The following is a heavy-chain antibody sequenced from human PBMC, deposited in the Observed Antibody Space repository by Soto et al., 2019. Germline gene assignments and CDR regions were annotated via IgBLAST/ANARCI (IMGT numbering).Heavy chain of an antibody. CDR3: AKRADCSSTSCLLLGYYYYYLDV. Sequence: GGSLSLSCVASGFTFSSYAMSWVRQAPGKGLEWVSGISTNGGSTYYADSVKGRFTISRDNSKSTLNLQMNSLRVEDTAVYYCAKRADCSSTSCLLLGYYYYYLDVWGKGTTVTVSS. V-gene: IGHV3-23*01. CDR2: ISTNGGST. D-gene: IGHD2-2*01. J-gene: IGHJ6*03. CDR1: GFTFSSYA.